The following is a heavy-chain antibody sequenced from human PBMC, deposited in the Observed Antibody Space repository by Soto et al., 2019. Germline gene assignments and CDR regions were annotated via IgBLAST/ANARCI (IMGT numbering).Heavy chain of an antibody. CDR1: GITFSKAW. J-gene: IGHJ6*02. D-gene: IGHD4-4*01. CDR3: TTSFYSDYGMDV. CDR2: IKSKSDGGTT. V-gene: IGHV3-15*01. Sequence: EVQLVESGGGLVKPGGSLRLSCAASGITFSKAWKNWVRQSPGKGLEWVGRIKSKSDGGTTDYAAPVKGRFTISRDDSKNTLCLQMNSLKTEDTAVYYCTTSFYSDYGMDVWGQGTTVTVSS.